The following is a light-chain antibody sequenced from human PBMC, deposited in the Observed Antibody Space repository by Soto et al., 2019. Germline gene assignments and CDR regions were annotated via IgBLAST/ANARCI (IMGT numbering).Light chain of an antibody. CDR2: EVT. CDR3: CSYAGGNTFV. CDR1: TTDVATYDL. J-gene: IGLJ2*01. V-gene: IGLV2-23*02. Sequence: QSALTQPPSASGSPGQSVTISCAGTTTDVATYDLVSWYQHHPGTAPKVILYEVTKRPSGVSNRFSGSKSGNTASLTISGLQPEDEADYFCCSYAGGNTFVFGGGTKLTVL.